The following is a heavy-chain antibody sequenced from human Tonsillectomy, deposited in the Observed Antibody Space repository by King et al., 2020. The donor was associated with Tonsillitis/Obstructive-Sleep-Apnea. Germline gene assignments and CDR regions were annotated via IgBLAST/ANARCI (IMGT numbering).Heavy chain of an antibody. Sequence: VQLVESGGGLVKPGRSLRLSCTASGFTFGDYAMSWFRQAPGKGLEWVGFIRSKAYGGTTEYAASVEGRFTISRDDSKSIAYLQMNSLKTEDTAVYYCTRAYYDFWSGYYGGRYWGQGTLVTVSS. CDR2: IRSKAYGGTT. D-gene: IGHD3-3*01. CDR1: GFTFGDYA. V-gene: IGHV3-49*05. CDR3: TRAYYDFWSGYYGGRY. J-gene: IGHJ4*02.